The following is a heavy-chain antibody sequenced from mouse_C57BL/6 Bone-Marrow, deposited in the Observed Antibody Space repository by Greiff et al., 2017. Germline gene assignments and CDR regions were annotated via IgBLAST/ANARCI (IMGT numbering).Heavy chain of an antibody. CDR2: IYPRGGST. D-gene: IGHD1-1*01. Sequence: VQLQESGPELVKPGASVKLSCKASGYTFTSYDINWVQPRPGQGLAWIGWIYPRGGSTKYNEKFKGKGTLTVDTSSSTAYMELHSLTSEDSSVYFGARDYGSSYWYFDVWGTGTTVTVSS. V-gene: IGHV1-85*01. J-gene: IGHJ1*03. CDR3: ARDYGSSYWYFDV. CDR1: GYTFTSYD.